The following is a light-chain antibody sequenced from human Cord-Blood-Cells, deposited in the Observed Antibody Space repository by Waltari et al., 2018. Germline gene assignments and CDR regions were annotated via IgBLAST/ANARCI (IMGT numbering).Light chain of an antibody. J-gene: IGKJ1*01. CDR1: QGISSW. CDR3: QKYNSYPWT. V-gene: IGKV1-5*03. Sequence: DIQMTQSPSTLSASVGDRVTITCRASQGISSWLAWYQQKPGKAPKLLIHKASSLESGVPSRFSGSGSGTEFTLTISSLQPDDFATYYCQKYNSYPWTFGQGTKVEIK. CDR2: KAS.